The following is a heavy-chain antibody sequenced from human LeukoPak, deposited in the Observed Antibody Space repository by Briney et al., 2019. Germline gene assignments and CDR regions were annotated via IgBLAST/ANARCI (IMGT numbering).Heavy chain of an antibody. V-gene: IGHV3-21*01. CDR3: ARDLYGSGSYYSGPYYMDV. Sequence: GGSLRLSCAASGFTFSSYSMNWVRQAPGKGLEWVSSISSCSSYIYYADSVKGRFTISRDNAKNSLYLQMNSLRAEDMAVYYCARDLYGSGSYYSGPYYMDVWGKGTTVTISS. D-gene: IGHD3-10*01. CDR2: ISSCSSYI. CDR1: GFTFSSYS. J-gene: IGHJ6*03.